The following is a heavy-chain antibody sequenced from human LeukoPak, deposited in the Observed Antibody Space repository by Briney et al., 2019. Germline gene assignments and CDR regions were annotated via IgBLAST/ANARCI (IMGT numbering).Heavy chain of an antibody. CDR3: ARGSRITMIVDWFDP. J-gene: IGHJ5*02. Sequence: PSETLSLTCTVSGGSISSYYWSWIRQPPGKGLEWIAYISDIGSINYNPSLKSRVTISLDTSKNQFSLKLSSVTAADTAVYYCARGSRITMIVDWFDPWGQGTLVTVSS. CDR2: ISDIGSI. D-gene: IGHD3-22*01. V-gene: IGHV4-59*08. CDR1: GGSISSYY.